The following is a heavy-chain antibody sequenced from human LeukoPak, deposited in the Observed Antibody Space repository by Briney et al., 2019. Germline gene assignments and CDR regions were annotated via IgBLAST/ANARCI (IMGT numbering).Heavy chain of an antibody. J-gene: IGHJ4*02. V-gene: IGHV1-24*01. D-gene: IGHD1-7*01. CDR1: GYTLTELS. Sequence: GAPVKVSCKVSGYTLTELSMHWVRQAPGKGLEWMGGFDPEDGEPIYAQKFQGRVTMTEDTSTDTAYMELSSLRSEDTAVYYCATGCAGTTCLLDYWGQGTLVTVSS. CDR2: FDPEDGEP. CDR3: ATGCAGTTCLLDY.